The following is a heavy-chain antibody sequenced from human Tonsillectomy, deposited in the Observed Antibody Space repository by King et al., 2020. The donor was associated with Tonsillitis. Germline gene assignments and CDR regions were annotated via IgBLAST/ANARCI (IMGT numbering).Heavy chain of an antibody. CDR1: GFTFSSYW. V-gene: IGHV3-74*01. CDR3: ARRPYYGDYLNWYFDL. J-gene: IGHJ2*01. CDR2: INSDGSST. Sequence: VQLVESGGGLVQPGGSLRLSCAASGFTFSSYWMHWVRQAPGKGLVWVSRINSDGSSTSYADSMKGRFTISRDNAKNTLYLQMNSLRAEDTAVYYCARRPYYGDYLNWYFDLWGRGTLVTVSS. D-gene: IGHD4-17*01.